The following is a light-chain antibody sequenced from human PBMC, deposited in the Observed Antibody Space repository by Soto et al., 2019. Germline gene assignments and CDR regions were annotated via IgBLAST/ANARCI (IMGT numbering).Light chain of an antibody. CDR1: HNIVTY. J-gene: IGKJ1*01. V-gene: IGKV1-39*01. CDR3: QQSYSVPLT. CDR2: AAS. Sequence: DIPMAQSPPSLSASVGDRVTITCRASHNIVTYLNWYQQQPGRAPKLLIYAASSLHSGVPSRFSGSASGTDFIFTISSLQPEDFATYYCQQSYSVPLTFGQGTKVEIK.